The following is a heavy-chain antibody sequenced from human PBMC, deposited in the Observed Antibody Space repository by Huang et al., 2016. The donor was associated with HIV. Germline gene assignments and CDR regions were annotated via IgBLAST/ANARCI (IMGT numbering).Heavy chain of an antibody. J-gene: IGHJ3*01. D-gene: IGHD3-16*01. CDR2: ISPRFGTR. Sequence: QVQLVQSGAEVRKPGSSVKVSCRASGGSLNNFGINWVRQAPGQGLEGMGGISPRFGTRNDAQRFKDRVTITADETTGVVHLEVTSLRSDDTAVYFCAKRGGAWGSPYAFDLWGPGTMVTVSS. CDR3: AKRGGAWGSPYAFDL. CDR1: GGSLNNFG. V-gene: IGHV1-69*13.